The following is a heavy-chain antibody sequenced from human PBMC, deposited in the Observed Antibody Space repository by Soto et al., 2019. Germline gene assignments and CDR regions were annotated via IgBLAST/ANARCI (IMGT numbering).Heavy chain of an antibody. CDR1: GYTFTSYD. CDR2: MNPNSGNT. Sequence: GASVKVSCKASGYTFTSYDINWVRQATGQGLEWLGWMNPNSGNTGYAQKFQGRVTMTRNTPISTAYMELSSLRSEDTAVYYCARASFRFLEWSPYYYYGMDGWGQGTTVTVAS. V-gene: IGHV1-8*01. D-gene: IGHD3-3*01. CDR3: ARASFRFLEWSPYYYYGMDG. J-gene: IGHJ6*02.